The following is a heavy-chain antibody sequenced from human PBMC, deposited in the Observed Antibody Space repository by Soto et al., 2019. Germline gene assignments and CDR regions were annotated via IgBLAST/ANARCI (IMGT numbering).Heavy chain of an antibody. CDR2: ISTYNGNT. Sequence: QVQLEQSGAEVKEPGASVKVSCKASGYSFTRYGITWVRQAPGQGLEWMGRISTYNGNTNYAQKLQGRVTMSADTSTTTAYMELRSLRSDDTAVYYCASAPGYSTDRGAFDIWGQGKMVTVSS. J-gene: IGHJ3*02. CDR3: ASAPGYSTDRGAFDI. CDR1: GYSFTRYG. D-gene: IGHD6-13*01. V-gene: IGHV1-18*01.